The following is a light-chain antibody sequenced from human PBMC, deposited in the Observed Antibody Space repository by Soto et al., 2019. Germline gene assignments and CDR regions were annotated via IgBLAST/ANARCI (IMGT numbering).Light chain of an antibody. J-gene: IGKJ1*01. V-gene: IGKV1-39*01. Sequence: DIQMTQSPASLSASIGDRVIITCRASQSISNYLNWYQHKPGRAPKFLIYAASSLQSGVPSRFSGSGSGTDFTLTINSLQREDFGTYFCQQSFSSSWTFGQGTKVE. CDR3: QQSFSSSWT. CDR2: AAS. CDR1: QSISNY.